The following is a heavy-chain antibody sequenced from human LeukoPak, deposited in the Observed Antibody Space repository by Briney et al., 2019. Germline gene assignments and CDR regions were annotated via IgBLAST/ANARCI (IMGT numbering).Heavy chain of an antibody. CDR1: GYTFTSYD. D-gene: IGHD2-2*01. Sequence: GASVKVSCKASGYTFTSYDINWVRQATGQGLEWMGWMNPNSGNTGYAQKSQGRDTITRNTSISTAYMELSSLRSEDTAVYYCARTPRYCSSTSCSYYFDYWGQGTLVTVSS. CDR3: ARTPRYCSSTSCSYYFDY. J-gene: IGHJ4*02. CDR2: MNPNSGNT. V-gene: IGHV1-8*03.